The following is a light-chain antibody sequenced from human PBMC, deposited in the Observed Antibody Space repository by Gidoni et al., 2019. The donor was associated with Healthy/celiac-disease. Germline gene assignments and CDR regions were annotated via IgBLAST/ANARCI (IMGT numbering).Light chain of an antibody. CDR1: QSVSSY. CDR3: QQRSNWPQNT. Sequence: DIVLTQSPAPLSLSPGERATLSCRASQSVSSYLAWYQQKPGQAPRLLIYDASNRSTGVPARLCGSSSETDVSLTISSLEPEDFAVYYCQQRSNWPQNTFGQGTKLEIK. CDR2: DAS. J-gene: IGKJ2*01. V-gene: IGKV3-11*01.